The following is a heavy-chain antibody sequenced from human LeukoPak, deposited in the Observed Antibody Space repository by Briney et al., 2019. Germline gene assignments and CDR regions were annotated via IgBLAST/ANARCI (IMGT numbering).Heavy chain of an antibody. J-gene: IGHJ4*02. CDR1: GFTFNDYG. CDR3: ARVMGSGYSLDY. Sequence: GGSLRLSCAASGFTFNDYGMSWVRQAPGKGLEWVSGINWNGGSTGYADSVKGRFTISRDNAKNSLYLQMNSLRAEDTALYYCARVMGSGYSLDYWGQGTLVTVSS. D-gene: IGHD3-22*01. CDR2: INWNGGST. V-gene: IGHV3-20*04.